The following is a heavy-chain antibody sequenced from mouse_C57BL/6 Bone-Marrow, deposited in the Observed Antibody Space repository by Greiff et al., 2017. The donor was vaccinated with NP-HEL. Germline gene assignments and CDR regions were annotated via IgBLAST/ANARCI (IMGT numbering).Heavy chain of an antibody. Sequence: VQLKQSGPELVKPGASVKIPCKASGYTFTDYNMDWVKQSHGKSLEWIGDINPNNGGTIYNQKFKGKATLTVDKSSSTAYMELRSLTSEDTAVYYCARKCDLLLAMDYWGQGTSVTVSS. CDR2: INPNNGGT. D-gene: IGHD1-1*01. CDR1: GYTFTDYN. V-gene: IGHV1-18*01. J-gene: IGHJ4*01. CDR3: ARKCDLLLAMDY.